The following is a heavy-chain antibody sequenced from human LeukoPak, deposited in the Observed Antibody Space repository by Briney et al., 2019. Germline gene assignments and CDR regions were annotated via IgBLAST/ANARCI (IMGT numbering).Heavy chain of an antibody. D-gene: IGHD3-3*01. CDR1: GFTFSSYA. CDR2: ISGSGGST. Sequence: GGSLRLSCAASGFTFSSYAMSWVRQAPGKGLEWVSAISGSGGSTYYADSVKGRFTISRDNSKSTLYLQMNSLRAEDTAVYYCAKDLIFGVDYYYYGMDVWGQGTTVTVSS. CDR3: AKDLIFGVDYYYYGMDV. V-gene: IGHV3-23*01. J-gene: IGHJ6*02.